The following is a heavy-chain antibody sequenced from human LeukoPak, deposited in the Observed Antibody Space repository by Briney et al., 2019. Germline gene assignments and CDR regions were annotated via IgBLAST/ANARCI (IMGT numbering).Heavy chain of an antibody. V-gene: IGHV1-24*01. J-gene: IGHJ4*02. CDR3: ATASGYPFSNYFDY. D-gene: IGHD2/OR15-2a*01. Sequence: SVKVSCKVSGYTLTELSMHWVRQAPGKGLEWMGGFDPEDGETIYAQKFQGRVTMTEDTSTDTAYMELSSLRSEGTAVYYCATASGYPFSNYFDYWGQGTLVTVSS. CDR1: GYTLTELS. CDR2: FDPEDGET.